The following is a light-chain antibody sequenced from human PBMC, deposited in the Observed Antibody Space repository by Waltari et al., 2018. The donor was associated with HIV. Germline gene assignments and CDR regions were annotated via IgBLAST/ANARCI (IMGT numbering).Light chain of an antibody. CDR1: SSDTGTFNL. V-gene: IGLV2-23*01. CDR3: CPPAGSDILM. Sequence: QSALTQPASVSGTPGQSITISCTGASSDTGTFNLVFWYHQRPGKAPQIIIHDDTRRPSGISVRFPASKPGNPAFLTISGLQDDYEADYYCCPPAGSDILMFGGGTKVTCL. CDR2: DDT. J-gene: IGLJ3*02.